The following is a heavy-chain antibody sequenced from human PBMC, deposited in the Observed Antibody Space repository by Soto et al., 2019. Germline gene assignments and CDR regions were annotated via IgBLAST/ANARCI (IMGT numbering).Heavy chain of an antibody. CDR1: GFTFSSYA. D-gene: IGHD3-16*02. J-gene: IGHJ3*02. Sequence: EVQLLESGGGLVQPGGSLRLSCAASGFTFSSYAMSWVRQAPGKGLEWVSAISGSGGSTYYADSVKGRFTISRDNPKNTLYLQMNSLRAEDTAVYYCAKDLWVAFGELSPYAFDIWGQGTMVTVSS. V-gene: IGHV3-23*01. CDR3: AKDLWVAFGELSPYAFDI. CDR2: ISGSGGST.